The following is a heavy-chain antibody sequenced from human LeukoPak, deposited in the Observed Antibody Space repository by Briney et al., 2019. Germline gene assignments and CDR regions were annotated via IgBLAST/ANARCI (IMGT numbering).Heavy chain of an antibody. V-gene: IGHV4-59*01. J-gene: IGHJ6*03. CDR2: IHYRGRT. D-gene: IGHD6-6*01. CDR3: ARDREAVRPSHYHYYMDV. Sequence: SETLSLTCSVSGDSISSNYWIWIRQSPGKGLEWIGDIHYRGRTTCNPSLKSRVAMSLDTSKNQFSLRLSSVTAADTAVYYCARDREAVRPSHYHYYMDVWGKGTTVTVSS. CDR1: GDSISSNY.